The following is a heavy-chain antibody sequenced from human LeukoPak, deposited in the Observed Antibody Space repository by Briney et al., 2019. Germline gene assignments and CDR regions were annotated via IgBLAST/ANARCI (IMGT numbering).Heavy chain of an antibody. CDR1: GFTFSRSW. CDR3: AKSLDY. V-gene: IGHV3-7*01. Sequence: GGSLRLSCVASGFTFSRSWMDWVRQAPGKGLEWVANIEEDGSQTYYVDSAKGRFTISRDNAKNSLYLQMDSLRVEDTAIYYCAKSLDYWGRGTLVTVSS. CDR2: IEEDGSQT. J-gene: IGHJ4*02.